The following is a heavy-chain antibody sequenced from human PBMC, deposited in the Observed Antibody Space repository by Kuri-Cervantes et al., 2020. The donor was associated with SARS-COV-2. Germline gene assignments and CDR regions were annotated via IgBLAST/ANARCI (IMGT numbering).Heavy chain of an antibody. Sequence: ESLKISCSVSGASISGSPHYWDWLRQTPGKGLEWIGNIYYSGSTYYNPSLKSRVTISVDTSKNQFSLKLSSVTAADTAVYYCARRAWRLLNYLDYWGQGTLVTVSS. CDR2: IYYSGST. V-gene: IGHV4-39*01. CDR1: GASISGSPHY. D-gene: IGHD3-22*01. CDR3: ARRAWRLLNYLDY. J-gene: IGHJ4*02.